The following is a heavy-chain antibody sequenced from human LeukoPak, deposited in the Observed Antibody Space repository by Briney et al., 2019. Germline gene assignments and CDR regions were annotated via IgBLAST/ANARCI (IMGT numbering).Heavy chain of an antibody. J-gene: IGHJ1*01. CDR1: GFTFSSYA. Sequence: PGGSLRLSCAASGFTFSSYAMHWVRQAPGKGLEWVAVISYDGSNKYYADSVKGRFTISRDNSKNTLYLQMNSLRAEDTAVYYCAKGNPLWFGEYELFQHWGQGTLVTVSS. CDR2: ISYDGSNK. V-gene: IGHV3-30-3*01. D-gene: IGHD3-10*01. CDR3: AKGNPLWFGEYELFQH.